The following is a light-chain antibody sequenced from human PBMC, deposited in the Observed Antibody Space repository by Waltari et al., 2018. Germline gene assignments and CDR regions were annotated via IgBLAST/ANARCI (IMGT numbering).Light chain of an antibody. CDR2: KAS. V-gene: IGKV1-5*03. Sequence: DIQMTQSPSTLSASVGDRVTITCRASQSMSSWLGWYQQKPGKAPTILIYKASSLESGVPSRFSGSGSGTEFTLTISSLQPDDFATYYCQQYNRRWTFGQGTKVEIK. J-gene: IGKJ1*01. CDR1: QSMSSW. CDR3: QQYNRRWT.